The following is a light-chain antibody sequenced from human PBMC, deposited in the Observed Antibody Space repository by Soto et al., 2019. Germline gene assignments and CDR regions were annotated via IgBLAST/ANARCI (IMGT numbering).Light chain of an antibody. CDR3: QHYHGWPIT. J-gene: IGKJ5*01. CDR2: GAS. V-gene: IGKV3-15*01. CDR1: QSVSSY. Sequence: EIVLTQSPGTLSLSPGERATLSCRASQSVSSYLAWYQQKPGQAPRILLYGASTGDTGLPARFSGSGSGTEFTLTISRLQSEDFAVYYCQHYHGWPITFGQGTRLEI.